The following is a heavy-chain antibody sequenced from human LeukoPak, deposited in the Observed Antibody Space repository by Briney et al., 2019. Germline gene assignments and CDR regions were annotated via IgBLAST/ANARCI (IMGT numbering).Heavy chain of an antibody. J-gene: IGHJ4*02. CDR3: AKGGLAYCGGDCYSGY. D-gene: IGHD2-21*01. V-gene: IGHV3-23*01. CDR1: GFTFSSYA. Sequence: GGSLRLSCTASGFTFSSYAMSWVRQAPGKGLEWVSGISGSGSSRYYADSVKGRFTISRDNSKNTLYLQMNSLRAEDTAVYYCAKGGLAYCGGDCYSGYWGQGTLVTVSS. CDR2: ISGSGSSR.